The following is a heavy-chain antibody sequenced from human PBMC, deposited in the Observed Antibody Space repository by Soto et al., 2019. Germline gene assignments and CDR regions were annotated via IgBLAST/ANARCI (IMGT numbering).Heavy chain of an antibody. J-gene: IGHJ6*02. Sequence: QVQLVQSGAEVKKPGSSVKVSCKASGGTFSSYAISWVRQAPGQGLEWMGGIIPIFGTANYAQKFQGRVTITADESTSKAYMELSSRRSEDTAVYYCARSIAAAGTKLHYYYYYGMDVWGQGTTVTVSS. D-gene: IGHD6-13*01. CDR1: GGTFSSYA. CDR2: IIPIFGTA. CDR3: ARSIAAAGTKLHYYYYYGMDV. V-gene: IGHV1-69*12.